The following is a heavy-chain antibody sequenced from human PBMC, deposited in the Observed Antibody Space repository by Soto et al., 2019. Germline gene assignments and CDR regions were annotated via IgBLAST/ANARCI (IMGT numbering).Heavy chain of an antibody. V-gene: IGHV3-23*01. CDR1: GLTFPAKP. J-gene: IGHJ4*02. CDR3: ARGSSGYISSWYYFDY. Sequence: EVQLLESGGGLVQPGGSLRPPCAAPGLTFPAKPLGWSPKPPGKGLGWVATISGIGGSTYLADSVKGRLSISRDNSKNTVSLLMNSLRAEDTAVYFCARGSSGYISSWYYFDYWGRGTLVTVSS. CDR2: ISGIGGST. D-gene: IGHD6-13*01.